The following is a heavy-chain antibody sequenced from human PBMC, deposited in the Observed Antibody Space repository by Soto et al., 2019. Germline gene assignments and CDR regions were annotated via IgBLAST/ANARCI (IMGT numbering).Heavy chain of an antibody. Sequence: SSVKVSCKASGYAFSNNDISWVRQATGQGLEWMGWMNPNSGNGGYAQKFQGRVTMARDTSTSTAYMELSSLASDDTAIYYCARMATSGTLNWFDLWGQGTLVTVSS. CDR3: ARMATSGTLNWFDL. V-gene: IGHV1-8*01. CDR1: GYAFSNND. CDR2: MNPNSGNG. J-gene: IGHJ5*02.